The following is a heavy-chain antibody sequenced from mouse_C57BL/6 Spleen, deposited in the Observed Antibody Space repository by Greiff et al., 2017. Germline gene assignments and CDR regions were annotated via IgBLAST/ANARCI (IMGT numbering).Heavy chain of an antibody. J-gene: IGHJ1*03. Sequence: EVMLVESGGGLVKPGGSLKLSCAASGFTFSSYAMSWVRQTPEKRLEWVATISDGGSYTYYPDNVKGRFTISRDNAKNNLYLQMSHLKSEDTAMYYCARESSITTVVDVWGTGTTVTVSS. D-gene: IGHD1-1*01. V-gene: IGHV5-4*01. CDR1: GFTFSSYA. CDR2: ISDGGSYT. CDR3: ARESSITTVVDV.